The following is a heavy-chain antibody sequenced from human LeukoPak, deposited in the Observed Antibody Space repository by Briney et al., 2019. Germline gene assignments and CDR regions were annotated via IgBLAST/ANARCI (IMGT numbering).Heavy chain of an antibody. CDR1: GGSISSSSYY. CDR3: ARQTGSGLFILP. V-gene: IGHV4-39*01. D-gene: IGHD3/OR15-3a*01. J-gene: IGHJ4*02. Sequence: SEALSLTCTVSGGSISSSSYYWGWIRQPPGKGLEWIGSIYYSGNTYYNASLKSQVSISIDTSKNRFSLKLTSVTAADTAVYYCARQTGSGLFILPGGQGTLVTVSS. CDR2: IYYSGNT.